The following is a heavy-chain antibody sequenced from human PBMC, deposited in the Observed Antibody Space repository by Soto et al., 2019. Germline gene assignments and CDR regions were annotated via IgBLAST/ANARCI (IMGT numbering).Heavy chain of an antibody. D-gene: IGHD2-21*02. CDR3: ARRLTTTVTAMGY. CDR2: ISDDGTNK. V-gene: IGHV3-30*04. J-gene: IGHJ4*02. Sequence: GGSLRLSCNGSGFTFSPFAIQWVRQAPGKGLEWVAAISDDGTNKYTADSVKGRFTISRDNSRNTVYLQVNSLRIEDTAVYYCARRLTTTVTAMGYWGQGTPVTVSS. CDR1: GFTFSPFA.